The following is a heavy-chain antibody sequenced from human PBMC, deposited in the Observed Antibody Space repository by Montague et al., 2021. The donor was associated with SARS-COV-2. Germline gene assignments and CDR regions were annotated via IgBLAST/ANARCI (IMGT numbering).Heavy chain of an antibody. CDR1: GFTFSSYA. V-gene: IGHV3-30-3*01. Sequence: SLRLSCAASGFTFSSYAMHWVRQAPGKGLEWVAVISYDGSNKYYADSVKGRFTISRDNSKNTLYLQMNSLRAEDTAVHYCAREIIAPDAFDIWGQGTMVTVSS. J-gene: IGHJ3*02. D-gene: IGHD2-15*01. CDR2: ISYDGSNK. CDR3: AREIIAPDAFDI.